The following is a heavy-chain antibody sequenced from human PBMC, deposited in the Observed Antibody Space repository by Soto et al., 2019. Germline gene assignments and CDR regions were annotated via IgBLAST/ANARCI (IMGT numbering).Heavy chain of an antibody. Sequence: SETLSLTCTVSGYSISSGYYWGWIRQPPGQGLEWIGSIYHSGSTYYNPSLKSRVTISVDTSKNQFSLKLSSVTAADTAVYYCARAGESGSYAHFDYWGQGTLVTVSS. V-gene: IGHV4-38-2*02. CDR3: ARAGESGSYAHFDY. CDR1: GYSISSGYY. CDR2: IYHSGST. J-gene: IGHJ4*02. D-gene: IGHD1-26*01.